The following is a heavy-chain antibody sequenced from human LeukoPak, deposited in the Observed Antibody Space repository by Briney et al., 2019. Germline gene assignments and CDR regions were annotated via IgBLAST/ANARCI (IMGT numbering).Heavy chain of an antibody. Sequence: ASVKVSCKASGYTFIGYYMHWVRLAPGQGLEWMGWINPNSGGTNYQGRVTMTRDTSISTAYMELSRLRSDDTAVYYCARVVVAATLGYWGQGTLVTVSS. V-gene: IGHV1-2*02. J-gene: IGHJ4*02. CDR2: INPNSGGT. D-gene: IGHD2-15*01. CDR3: ARVVVAATLGY. CDR1: GYTFIGYY.